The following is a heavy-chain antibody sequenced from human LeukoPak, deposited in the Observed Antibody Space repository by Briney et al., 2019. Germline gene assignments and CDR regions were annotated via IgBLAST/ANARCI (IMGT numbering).Heavy chain of an antibody. D-gene: IGHD3-3*01. CDR3: ARGGDYDFWSGYPKYNWFDP. CDR1: GGSISSSSYY. V-gene: IGHV4-39*07. Sequence: SETLSLTCTVSGGSISSSSYYWGWIRQPPGKGLEWIGSIYYSGSTYYNPSLKSRVTISVDTSKNQFSLKLSSVTAADTAVYYCARGGDYDFWSGYPKYNWFDPWGQGTLVTVSS. CDR2: IYYSGST. J-gene: IGHJ5*02.